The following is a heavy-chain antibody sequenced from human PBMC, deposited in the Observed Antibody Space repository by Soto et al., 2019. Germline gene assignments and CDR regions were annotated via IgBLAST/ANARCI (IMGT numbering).Heavy chain of an antibody. Sequence: GGSLRLSCAASGFTFSSYDMHWVRQATGKGLEWVSAIGTAGDTYYPGSVKGRFTISRENAKNSLYLQMNSLRAEDTAVYYCARVGSGSYYGAFDIWGQGTMVTVSS. CDR3: ARVGSGSYYGAFDI. V-gene: IGHV3-13*01. D-gene: IGHD1-26*01. CDR2: IGTAGDT. J-gene: IGHJ3*02. CDR1: GFTFSSYD.